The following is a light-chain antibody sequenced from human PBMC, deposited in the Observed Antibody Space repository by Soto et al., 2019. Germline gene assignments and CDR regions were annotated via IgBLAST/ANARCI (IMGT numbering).Light chain of an antibody. Sequence: QSALTQPASVSGSPGQSITISCTGTSNDVGGYAYVSWYQHYPGKAPKLLISEVSNRPSGVSHRFSGSRSGNTASLTISGPQSEDEADYYCSSYTGDTTPVFGGGTKLTVL. CDR3: SSYTGDTTPV. V-gene: IGLV2-14*01. J-gene: IGLJ2*01. CDR1: SNDVGGYAY. CDR2: EVS.